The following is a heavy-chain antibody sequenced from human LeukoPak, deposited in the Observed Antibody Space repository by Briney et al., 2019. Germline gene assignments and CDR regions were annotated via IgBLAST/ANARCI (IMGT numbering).Heavy chain of an antibody. D-gene: IGHD1-26*01. CDR1: GGSISSSSYY. Sequence: SETLSLTCTVSGGSISSSSYYWGWIRQPPGKGLEWIGSIYYSGMIYYNPSLKTRVTISVDTSKNQFSLKLSSVTAADTAVYYCASSSREWVLLAGPPPPWGQGTLVTVSS. V-gene: IGHV4-39*07. CDR3: ASSSREWVLLAGPPPP. J-gene: IGHJ5*02. CDR2: IYYSGMI.